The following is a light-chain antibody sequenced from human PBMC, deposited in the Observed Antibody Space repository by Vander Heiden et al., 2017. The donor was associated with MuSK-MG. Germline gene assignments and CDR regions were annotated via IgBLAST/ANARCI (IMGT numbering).Light chain of an antibody. V-gene: IGKV2-28*01. Sequence: DILLTQSPLSLPVTPGEPASISCTSSQLPLHSNGYSCLDWYLQKPGQSPQLLIYMGSNRASGVPDRFSGGGSGTDFTLKISRVEAEVVGVYYCRQDLQTPCTFGQGTKVEIK. CDR2: MGS. CDR3: RQDLQTPCT. CDR1: QLPLHSNGYSC. J-gene: IGKJ2*02.